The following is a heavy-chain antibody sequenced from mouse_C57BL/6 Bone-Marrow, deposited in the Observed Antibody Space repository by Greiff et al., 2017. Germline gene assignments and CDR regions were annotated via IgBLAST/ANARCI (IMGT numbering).Heavy chain of an antibody. D-gene: IGHD1-1*01. CDR1: GFSLTSYA. Sequence: QVQLKESGPGLVAPSQSLSITCTVSGFSLTSYAISCVRPPPGKGLEWLGVIWTGGGTNYNSALKSRLSISKDNSKSQVFLKMNSLQTDDTARYYCASIRSPYYYAMDYWGQGTSVTVSS. V-gene: IGHV2-9-1*01. CDR3: ASIRSPYYYAMDY. CDR2: IWTGGGT. J-gene: IGHJ4*01.